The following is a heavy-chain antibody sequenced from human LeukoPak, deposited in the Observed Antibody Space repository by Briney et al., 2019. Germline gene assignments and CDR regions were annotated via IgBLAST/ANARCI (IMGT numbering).Heavy chain of an antibody. D-gene: IGHD4-23*01. CDR3: ARDYLGGNPDAFDI. J-gene: IGHJ3*02. V-gene: IGHV4-39*07. Sequence: SETLSLTCTVSGDSINSHSDYWGWIRQPPGKGLEWIGSVYYDGTSYSNPSLKSRVAVFVDTSKNQFSLKLSSVTAADTAVYYCARDYLGGNPDAFDIWGQGTMVTVSS. CDR1: GDSINSHSDY. CDR2: VYYDGTS.